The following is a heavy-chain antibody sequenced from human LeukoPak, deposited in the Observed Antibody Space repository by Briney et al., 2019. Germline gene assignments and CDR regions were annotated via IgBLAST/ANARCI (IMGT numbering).Heavy chain of an antibody. CDR2: INHYGST. D-gene: IGHD6-19*01. Sequence: PSETLSLTCAVYGESLSNYYWSWIRQPPGKGLEWIGEINHYGSTNYNPSLKSRVTISVDTSKNQFSLKLSSVTAADTAVYYCARVSAVAGTDEHWGQGTLVTVSS. J-gene: IGHJ4*02. V-gene: IGHV4-34*01. CDR1: GESLSNYY. CDR3: ARVSAVAGTDEH.